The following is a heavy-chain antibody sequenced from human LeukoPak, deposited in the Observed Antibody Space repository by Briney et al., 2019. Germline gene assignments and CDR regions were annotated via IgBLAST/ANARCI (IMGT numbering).Heavy chain of an antibody. CDR3: ARDSSSLHAYYFDY. V-gene: IGHV4-38-2*02. D-gene: IGHD6-13*01. J-gene: IGHJ4*02. Sequence: PSETLSLTCNVSGFSLTIGYFWGWIRQPPGKGLEWIGSIFHSGSTNYNPSLKSRVTISVDKSKNQFSLKLSSVTAADTAVYYCARDSSSLHAYYFDYWGQGTLVTVSS. CDR1: GFSLTIGYF. CDR2: IFHSGST.